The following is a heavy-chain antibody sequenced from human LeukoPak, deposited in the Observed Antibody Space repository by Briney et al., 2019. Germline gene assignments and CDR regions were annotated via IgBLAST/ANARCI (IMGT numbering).Heavy chain of an antibody. CDR3: ARELTRSNSWYSRFDF. J-gene: IGHJ4*02. Sequence: ASVKVSCKASGYTFTSYGISWVRQAPGQGLEWMGWINPNSGDTNYAQKFQGRVTMTRDTSISTAYMELSRLRSDDTAVYYCARELTRSNSWYSRFDFWGQGTLVTVSS. CDR2: INPNSGDT. CDR1: GYTFTSYG. D-gene: IGHD6-13*01. V-gene: IGHV1-2*02.